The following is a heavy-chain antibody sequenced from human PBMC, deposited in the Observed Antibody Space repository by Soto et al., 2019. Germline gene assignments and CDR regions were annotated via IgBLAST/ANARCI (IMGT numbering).Heavy chain of an antibody. CDR1: GGTFSSYA. Sequence: SVKVSCKASGGTFSSYAISWGRQAPGQGLEWMGGIIPIFGTANYAQKFQGRVTITADESTSTAYMELSSLKASDTAMYYCARQFHDNSGGGYYYYGLDVWGLGTTVTVSS. V-gene: IGHV1-69*13. CDR3: ARQFHDNSGGGYYYYGLDV. D-gene: IGHD2-15*01. J-gene: IGHJ6*02. CDR2: IIPIFGTA.